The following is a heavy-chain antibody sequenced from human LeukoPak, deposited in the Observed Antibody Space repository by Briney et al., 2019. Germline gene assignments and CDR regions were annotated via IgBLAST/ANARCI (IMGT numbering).Heavy chain of an antibody. V-gene: IGHV3-23*01. Sequence: GGSLRLSCAASGFTFSSYSMNWVRQAPGKGLEWVSAISGSGGSTYYADSVKGRFTISRDNSKNTLYLQMNSLRAEDTAVYYCAKDMVRGVIIRGGIDYWGQGTLVAVSS. J-gene: IGHJ4*02. CDR3: AKDMVRGVIIRGGIDY. CDR2: ISGSGGST. D-gene: IGHD3-10*01. CDR1: GFTFSSYS.